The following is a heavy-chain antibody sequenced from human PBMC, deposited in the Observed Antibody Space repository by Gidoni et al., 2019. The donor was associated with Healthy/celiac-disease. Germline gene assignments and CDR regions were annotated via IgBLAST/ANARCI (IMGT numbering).Heavy chain of an antibody. J-gene: IGHJ4*02. CDR1: GFIFAHYA. V-gene: IGHV3-9*01. CDR2: ITWDSGTI. D-gene: IGHD2-15*01. Sequence: EVQLVESGGGLIQPGRSLRLSCAASGFIFAHYAMHWVRQAPGKGLEWVSGITWDSGTIDYADSVKGRFAISRDNAKKSLYLQMNSLRAEDTAFYYCAKAPGDCSTGSCYYDYWGQGTLVTVSS. CDR3: AKAPGDCSTGSCYYDY.